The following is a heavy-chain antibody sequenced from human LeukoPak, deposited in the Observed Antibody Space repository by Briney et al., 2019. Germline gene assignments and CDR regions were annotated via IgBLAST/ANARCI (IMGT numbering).Heavy chain of an antibody. Sequence: KASETLSLTCTVSGGSISSGSYYWSWIRQPAGKGLEWIGRIYTSGSTNYNPSLKSRVTMSVDTSKNQFSLKLSSVTAADTAVYYCARDPWDYGDYVGVGWFDPWGQGTLVTVSS. J-gene: IGHJ5*02. V-gene: IGHV4-61*02. CDR2: IYTSGST. CDR3: ARDPWDYGDYVGVGWFDP. CDR1: GGSISSGSYY. D-gene: IGHD4-17*01.